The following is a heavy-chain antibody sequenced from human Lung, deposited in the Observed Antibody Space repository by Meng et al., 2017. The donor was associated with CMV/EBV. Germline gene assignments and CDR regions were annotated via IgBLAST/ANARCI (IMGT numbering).Heavy chain of an antibody. J-gene: IGHJ5*02. CDR3: ARDHEHQPLLNNWFDP. V-gene: IGHV1-2*02. CDR1: GFTFTAHY. D-gene: IGHD2-2*01. Sequence: ASVKVSCKASGFTFTAHYIHWVRQAPGQGLEWMGWINPNSGGANYAQKFQGRVTMTRDTSISTAYMELSGLTSDDTAVYFCARDHEHQPLLNNWFDPLGQGXLVTVSS. CDR2: INPNSGGA.